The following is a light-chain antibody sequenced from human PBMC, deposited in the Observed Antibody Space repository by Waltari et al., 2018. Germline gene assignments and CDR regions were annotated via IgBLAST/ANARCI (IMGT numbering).Light chain of an antibody. V-gene: IGKV1-5*03. CDR3: QKYDEGSPTSA. J-gene: IGKJ1*01. CDR2: LAS. Sequence: DIQMTQSPSTLSASIGDRVTITCRASQSIGRLLAWYQQKPGDDPKHLIYLASNLHSGGHSRISASESWTEFTLSIDSLEPDDFATYYCQKYDEGSPTSAFGQGTKVEIK. CDR1: QSIGRL.